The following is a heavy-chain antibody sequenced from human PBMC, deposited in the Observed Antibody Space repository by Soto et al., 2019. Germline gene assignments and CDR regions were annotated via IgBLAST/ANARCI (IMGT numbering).Heavy chain of an antibody. Sequence: QVQVVESGGGVVQPGRSLRLSCAASGFTFRNYAIHWVRQAPGKGMEWVAVVSYDGRNEYYADSVRGRFTVSRDNSKNTLFLQMNSLRAEDTAVYYCAKGEGYSSTGTASWGKGTLFTVSS. J-gene: IGHJ5*02. D-gene: IGHD2-2*01. CDR3: AKGEGYSSTGTAS. CDR2: VSYDGRNE. CDR1: GFTFRNYA. V-gene: IGHV3-30*04.